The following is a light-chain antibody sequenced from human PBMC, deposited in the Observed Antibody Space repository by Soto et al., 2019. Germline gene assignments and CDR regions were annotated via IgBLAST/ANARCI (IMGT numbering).Light chain of an antibody. Sequence: QSALTQPRSVSGSPGQSVPISCTGTSSDVGGYNFVSWYQQHPGKAPKFMIYDVTKRPSGVPDRFSGSKSGNTASLTISGLLAEDEADYYCCSYVGSYTSYVFGTGTKLTVL. CDR3: CSYVGSYTSYV. J-gene: IGLJ1*01. CDR2: DVT. V-gene: IGLV2-11*01. CDR1: SSDVGGYNF.